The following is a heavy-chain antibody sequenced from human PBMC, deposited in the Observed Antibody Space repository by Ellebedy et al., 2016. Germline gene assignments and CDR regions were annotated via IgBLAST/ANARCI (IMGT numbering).Heavy chain of an antibody. CDR1: GYTLTSYY. J-gene: IGHJ5*02. CDR2: INPSGGNT. Sequence: ASVKVSXXASGYTLTSYYMNWVRQAPGQGIEWLGIINPSGGNTNYAQKFRGRVSMATDTSTTTVYMELSSLRSEDTALYYCARGDYGGKSPGRAWGQGTLVTVSS. V-gene: IGHV1-46*01. D-gene: IGHD4-23*01. CDR3: ARGDYGGKSPGRA.